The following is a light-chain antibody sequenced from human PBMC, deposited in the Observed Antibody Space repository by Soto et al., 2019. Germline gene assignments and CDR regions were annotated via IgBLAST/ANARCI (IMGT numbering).Light chain of an antibody. V-gene: IGKV3-11*01. J-gene: IGKJ4*01. CDR3: QHRSSWPVA. Sequence: EVVLTQSPDTLSLSPGERATLSCRASQSVSSFLAWYQQKPGQAPRLLIYDASNRATGIPARFSGSGSGTDFTLTISSLDPEDFAVYYCQHRSSWPVAFGVGTKV. CDR1: QSVSSF. CDR2: DAS.